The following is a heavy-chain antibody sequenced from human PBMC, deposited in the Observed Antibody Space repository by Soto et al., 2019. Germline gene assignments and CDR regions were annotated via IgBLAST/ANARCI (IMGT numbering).Heavy chain of an antibody. CDR1: GYPVTAYY. CDR2: INPATGAA. Sequence: QLHLVQSGAVVKKPGASVTVSCSASGYPVTAYYMHWVRQAPGRGLEWMGGINPATGAAKYTQTFQGRVTMTRDTATSTVFMELRGLTSWDTAGFYWARGGGVGVAGSAAFDMWGQGTLVTVSS. J-gene: IGHJ3*02. V-gene: IGHV1-2*02. CDR3: ARGGGVGVAGSAAFDM. D-gene: IGHD3-3*01.